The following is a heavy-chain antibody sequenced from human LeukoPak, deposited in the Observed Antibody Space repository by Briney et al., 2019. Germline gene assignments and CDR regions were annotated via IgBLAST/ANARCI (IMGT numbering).Heavy chain of an antibody. V-gene: IGHV4-4*07. J-gene: IGHJ5*02. Sequence: SETLSLTCTVSGGSISSYYWSWIRQPAGKGLEWIGRIYTSGSTNYNPSLKSRVTMSVDTSKNQFSLKLSSVTAADTAVYYCAREWYYYDSSGFRFDPWGQGTLVTVSS. D-gene: IGHD3-22*01. CDR3: AREWYYYDSSGFRFDP. CDR2: IYTSGST. CDR1: GGSISSYY.